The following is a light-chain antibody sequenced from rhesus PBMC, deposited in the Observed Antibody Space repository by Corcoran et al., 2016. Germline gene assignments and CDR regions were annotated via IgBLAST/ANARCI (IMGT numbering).Light chain of an antibody. J-gene: IGKJ2*01. Sequence: IVMTQSPDSLAVSLGERVPINCKSSQSLLYSSNNKHYLAWYQQKPGQAPKLLIYWASTRESGVPNRFSGRGSGTDFTLTISGLKAENVAVYYCQQYYSSPLSFGQGTKVEIK. V-gene: IGKV4-1*01. CDR2: WAS. CDR1: QSLLYSSNNKHY. CDR3: QQYYSSPLS.